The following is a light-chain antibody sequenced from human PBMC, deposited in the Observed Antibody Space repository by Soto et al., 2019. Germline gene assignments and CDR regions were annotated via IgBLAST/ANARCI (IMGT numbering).Light chain of an antibody. J-gene: IGKJ4*01. V-gene: IGKV1-9*01. Sequence: IQLPQSPSSLSTSVGDRVTITCRTSQGIGSHLAWYQHRPGKAPKLLIFGASTLQSGVPSRFSGSGSGTDFILTISSLQPEDFATYYCQQLHSYPLTFGGGTKVEIK. CDR3: QQLHSYPLT. CDR2: GAS. CDR1: QGIGSH.